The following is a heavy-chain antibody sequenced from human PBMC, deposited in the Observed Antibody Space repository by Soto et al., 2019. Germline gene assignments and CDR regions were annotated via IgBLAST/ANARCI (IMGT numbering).Heavy chain of an antibody. CDR1: GDTFNSYV. CDR2: IVPMFGTT. CDR3: ARDLADVHLWDAFDV. J-gene: IGHJ3*01. V-gene: IGHV1-69*13. Sequence: GAPVKVSCKAPGDTFNSYVISWVRQAPGQGLEWMGGIVPMFGTTNLALKFEDRVTITADELTTTVYMEIRGLTSEDTAVYYCARDLADVHLWDAFDVWGHGTRVTVSS. D-gene: IGHD6-13*01.